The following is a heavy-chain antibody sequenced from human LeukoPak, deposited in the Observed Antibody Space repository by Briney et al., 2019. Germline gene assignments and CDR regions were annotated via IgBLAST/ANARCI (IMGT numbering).Heavy chain of an antibody. Sequence: GGSLRLSCAASGLTFSSYAMSWVRQAPGKGLEWVSAISGSGGSTYYADSVKGRFTISRDNSKNTLYLQMNSLRAEDTAVYYCAKAYDFWSGYKYYFDYWGQGTLVTVSS. D-gene: IGHD3-3*01. CDR1: GLTFSSYA. V-gene: IGHV3-23*01. CDR3: AKAYDFWSGYKYYFDY. J-gene: IGHJ4*02. CDR2: ISGSGGST.